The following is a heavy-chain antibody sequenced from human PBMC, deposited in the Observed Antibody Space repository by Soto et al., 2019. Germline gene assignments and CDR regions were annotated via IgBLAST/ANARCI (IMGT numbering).Heavy chain of an antibody. CDR3: ARERCGGDCSPYYYYYYGMDV. Sequence: GASVKVSCKASGYTFTSYYMHWVRQAPGQGLEWMGIINPSGGSTSYAQKFQGRVTMTRDTSTSTVYMELSSLRSEDTAVYYCARERCGGDCSPYYYYYYGMDVWGQGTTVTVSS. D-gene: IGHD2-21*02. J-gene: IGHJ6*02. CDR2: INPSGGST. V-gene: IGHV1-46*01. CDR1: GYTFTSYY.